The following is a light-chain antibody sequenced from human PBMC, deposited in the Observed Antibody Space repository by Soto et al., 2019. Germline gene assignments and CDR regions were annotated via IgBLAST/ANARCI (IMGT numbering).Light chain of an antibody. J-gene: IGKJ5*01. CDR3: QQLNSYPIT. CDR2: AAS. V-gene: IGKV1-9*01. Sequence: DIQLTQSPSFLSASVGDRVTITCRASQGIGNFLAWYQLKPGKAPKVLIYAASTLQSGVPLRFSGSGSGTEFTLTISSLQPEDFATYYCQQLNSYPITFGQGTRLETK. CDR1: QGIGNF.